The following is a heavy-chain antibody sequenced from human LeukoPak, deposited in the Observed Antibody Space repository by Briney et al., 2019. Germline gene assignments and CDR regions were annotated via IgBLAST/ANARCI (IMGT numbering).Heavy chain of an antibody. D-gene: IGHD3-3*01. J-gene: IGHJ5*02. CDR3: ARGAKTIFGVVIGWFDP. CDR2: IYTSGST. CDR1: GGSISSSSYY. V-gene: IGHV4-61*02. Sequence: PSETLSLTCTVSGGSISSSSYYWGWIRQPAGKGLEWIGRIYTSGSTNYNPSLKSRVTISVDTSKNQFSLKLSSVTAADTAVYYCARGAKTIFGVVIGWFDPWGQGTLVTVSS.